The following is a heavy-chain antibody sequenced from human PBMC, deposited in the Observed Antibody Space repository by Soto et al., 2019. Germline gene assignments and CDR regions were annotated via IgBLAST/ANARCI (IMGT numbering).Heavy chain of an antibody. CDR3: ARDKGDGSRSYYGY. CDR2: ISAYNGNT. D-gene: IGHD3-10*01. Sequence: QVQLVQSGAEVKKPGASVKVSCKASGYTFTSYGISWMRQAPGQGLEWMGWISAYNGNTNYAPKLQGRVTMTTDTSTSIAYMELRSLRSDDTAVYYCARDKGDGSRSYYGYWGQGTLVTVSS. V-gene: IGHV1-18*01. CDR1: GYTFTSYG. J-gene: IGHJ4*02.